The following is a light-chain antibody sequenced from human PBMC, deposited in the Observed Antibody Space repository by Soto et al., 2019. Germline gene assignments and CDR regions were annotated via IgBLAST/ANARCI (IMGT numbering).Light chain of an antibody. CDR2: EVT. CDR3: SSYRSSSTQV. Sequence: QSALTQPASVSGSPGQSITISCTGTSSDVGDYKYVSWYQQHPGKVPKLMIYEVTNRPSGVSNRFSGSKSGNTASLTISGLQAEDEADYYCSSYRSSSTQVFGTGTKLTVL. CDR1: SSDVGDYKY. V-gene: IGLV2-14*01. J-gene: IGLJ1*01.